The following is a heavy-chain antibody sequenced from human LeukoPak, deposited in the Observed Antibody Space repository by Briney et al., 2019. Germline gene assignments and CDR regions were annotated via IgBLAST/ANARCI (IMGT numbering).Heavy chain of an antibody. CDR2: IYSGGST. CDR3: ARAEKKYYYYGMDV. Sequence: GGSLRLSCAASGFTVSSNYMSWVRQAPGKGLEWGSVIYSGGSTYYADSVKGRFTISRDNSKNTLYLQMNSLRAEDTAVYYCARAEKKYYYYGMDVWGQGTTVTVSS. V-gene: IGHV3-53*01. CDR1: GFTVSSNY. J-gene: IGHJ6*02.